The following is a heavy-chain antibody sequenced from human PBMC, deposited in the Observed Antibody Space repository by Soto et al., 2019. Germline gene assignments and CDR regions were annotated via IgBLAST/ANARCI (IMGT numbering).Heavy chain of an antibody. V-gene: IGHV3-53*02. D-gene: IGHD1-26*01. Sequence: EVNLVETGGAFIQPGGSLTLSCADSGFSVSTNYMAWVRQGPGKGLEWVSVIYTGGTTHYANSVTGRFTFSRDTSKNILYLHLNSLTTDDTATYYCARVWGYYFESCGQGTLVAVSS. CDR2: IYTGGTT. CDR3: ARVWGYYFES. CDR1: GFSVSTNY. J-gene: IGHJ4*02.